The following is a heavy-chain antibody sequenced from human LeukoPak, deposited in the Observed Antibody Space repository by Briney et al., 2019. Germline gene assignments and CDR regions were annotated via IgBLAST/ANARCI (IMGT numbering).Heavy chain of an antibody. Sequence: SETLSLTCTVSGGSISSYYWSWIRQPAGKGLEWIGRIYTSGSTNYNPSLKSRVTMSVDTSKNQLSLKLSSVTAADTAVYYCARDNYDFWSGTYTGRDYWGQGTLVTVSS. J-gene: IGHJ4*02. CDR2: IYTSGST. CDR3: ARDNYDFWSGTYTGRDY. D-gene: IGHD3-3*01. V-gene: IGHV4-4*07. CDR1: GGSISSYY.